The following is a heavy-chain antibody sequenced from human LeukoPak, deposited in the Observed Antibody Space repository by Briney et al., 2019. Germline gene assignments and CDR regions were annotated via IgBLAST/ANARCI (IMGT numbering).Heavy chain of an antibody. Sequence: GGSLRLSCAASGFMFSTNDMSWVRQAPGKELEWVSAISGSGDGTTYDDSVKGRFTISRDNSKNTLYLQMNSLRAEDTAVYYCAKAVGQWSFDLWGRGALVTVSS. J-gene: IGHJ2*01. CDR1: GFMFSTND. CDR3: AKAVGQWSFDL. CDR2: ISGSGDGT. V-gene: IGHV3-23*01.